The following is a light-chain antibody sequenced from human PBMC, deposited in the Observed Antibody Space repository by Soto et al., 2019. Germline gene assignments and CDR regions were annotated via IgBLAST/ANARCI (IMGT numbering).Light chain of an antibody. Sequence: DIVMTQSPLSLPVTPGEPASISCRSSRSLLHTDGYDYLDWYLQKPGQSPQLLIYLGSNRASGVPDRFSGSGSGTDFTLKISRVEAEDVGVYYCMQALQTPPTFGQGTKVEV. J-gene: IGKJ1*01. V-gene: IGKV2-28*01. CDR1: RSLLHTDGYDY. CDR2: LGS. CDR3: MQALQTPPT.